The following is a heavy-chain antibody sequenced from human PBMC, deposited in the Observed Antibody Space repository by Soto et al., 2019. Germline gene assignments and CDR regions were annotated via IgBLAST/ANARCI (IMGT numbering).Heavy chain of an antibody. V-gene: IGHV4-59*01. D-gene: IGHD1-1*01. CDR1: SGAISSYY. Sequence: QVQLQESGPGLVKPSETLSLTCTVSSGAISSYYWSWIRQRPGKGLEWIGYIYYSGSTNYNPSLKSRVTISVDTSKNQFSLKLSSVTAADTAVYYCARYPDNYMEHAFDIWGQGTMVTVSS. CDR2: IYYSGST. J-gene: IGHJ3*02. CDR3: ARYPDNYMEHAFDI.